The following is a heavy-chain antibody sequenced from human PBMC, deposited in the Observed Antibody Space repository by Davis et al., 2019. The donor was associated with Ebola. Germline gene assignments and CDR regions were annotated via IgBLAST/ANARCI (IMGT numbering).Heavy chain of an antibody. CDR2: IYYSGST. CDR1: GGSISSSSYY. V-gene: IGHV4-39*07. CDR3: ASFKGTWGSLSYWYFDL. D-gene: IGHD7-27*01. Sequence: PSETLSLTCTVSGGSISSSSYYWGWIRQPPGKGLEWIGSIYYSGSTYYNPSLKSRVTISVDTSKNQFSLKLSSVTAADTAVYYCASFKGTWGSLSYWYFDLWGRGTLVTVSS. J-gene: IGHJ2*01.